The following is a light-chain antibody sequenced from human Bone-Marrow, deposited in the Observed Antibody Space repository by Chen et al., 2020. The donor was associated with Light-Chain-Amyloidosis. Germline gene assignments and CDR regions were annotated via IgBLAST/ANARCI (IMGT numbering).Light chain of an antibody. CDR3: QVWDRSSDRPV. CDR2: DDS. J-gene: IGLJ3*02. CDR1: NIGSTS. Sequence: SYVLTQPSSVSVAPGQTATIACGGNNIGSTSVHWYQQTPGQAPLLVVYDDSDRPSGIPERLSGYNSGNTATLTISRVEAVDEADYYCQVWDRSSDRPVFGGGTKLTVL. V-gene: IGLV3-21*02.